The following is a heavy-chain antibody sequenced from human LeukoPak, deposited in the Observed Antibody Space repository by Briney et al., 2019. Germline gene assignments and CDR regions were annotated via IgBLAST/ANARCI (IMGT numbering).Heavy chain of an antibody. CDR3: ARVRYRAYVPRYFFDY. CDR2: IYYSGNT. J-gene: IGHJ4*02. V-gene: IGHV4-59*08. D-gene: IGHD5-12*01. CDR1: GGSINRYY. Sequence: PSETLSLTCTVSGGSINRYYWSWIRQPPGKGLEWIGYIYYSGNTNYSPSLKSRVTISVDTSQNQFSLNLSSVTAADTAVYYCARVRYRAYVPRYFFDYWGQGTLVTVSS.